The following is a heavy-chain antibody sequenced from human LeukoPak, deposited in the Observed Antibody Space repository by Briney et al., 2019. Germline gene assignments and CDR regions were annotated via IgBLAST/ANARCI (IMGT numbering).Heavy chain of an antibody. CDR2: IIPIVGTA. Sequence: GASVKVSCKASGGTFSSYAISWVRQAPGQGLEWMGGIIPIVGTANYAQKFQGRVTITADESTNTAYMELSSLRSEDTAVYYCARVLGLGYGNNDYWGQGTLVTVSS. CDR3: ARVLGLGYGNNDY. D-gene: IGHD1-1*01. V-gene: IGHV1-69*01. J-gene: IGHJ4*02. CDR1: GGTFSSYA.